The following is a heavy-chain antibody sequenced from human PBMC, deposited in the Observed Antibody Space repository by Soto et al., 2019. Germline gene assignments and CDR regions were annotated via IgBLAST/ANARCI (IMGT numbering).Heavy chain of an antibody. D-gene: IGHD3-10*01. J-gene: IGHJ3*01. CDR3: ARRGLLLWFGELFHDAFDV. CDR2: ISAYNGNT. Sequence: ASVKVSCKASGYTFTSYGISWVRQAPGQGLEWMGWISAYNGNTNYAQKLQGRVTMTTDTSTSTAYMELRSLRSDDTAVYYCARRGLLLWFGELFHDAFDVWGQGTTVTVSS. V-gene: IGHV1-18*01. CDR1: GYTFTSYG.